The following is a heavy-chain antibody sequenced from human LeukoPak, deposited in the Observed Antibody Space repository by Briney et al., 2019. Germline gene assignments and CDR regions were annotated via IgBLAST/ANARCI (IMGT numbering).Heavy chain of an antibody. D-gene: IGHD1-26*01. Sequence: GGSLRLSCTASGLTFSTYALHWVRQAPGKGLEWVALISYDGSNTYYADSVKGRFTISRDNSKNTLFLLMNSLRTEDTAVYYCARAGATYNWFDPWGQGTLATVSS. CDR1: GLTFSTYA. J-gene: IGHJ5*02. CDR3: ARAGATYNWFDP. CDR2: ISYDGSNT. V-gene: IGHV3-30-3*01.